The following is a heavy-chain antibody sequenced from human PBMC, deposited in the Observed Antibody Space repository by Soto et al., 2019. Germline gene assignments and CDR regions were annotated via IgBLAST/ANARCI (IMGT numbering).Heavy chain of an antibody. V-gene: IGHV1-69*12. CDR3: ARVEMAQTAFLGYYYYGMDV. J-gene: IGHJ6*02. CDR1: GGTFSSYA. D-gene: IGHD2-15*01. Sequence: QVQLVQSGAEVKKPGSSVKVSCKASGGTFSSYAISWVRQAPGQGLEWMGGIIPIFGTANYAQKFQGRVTITADESTSTAYMELSSLRSEDTAVYYCARVEMAQTAFLGYYYYGMDVWGQGTTVTVSS. CDR2: IIPIFGTA.